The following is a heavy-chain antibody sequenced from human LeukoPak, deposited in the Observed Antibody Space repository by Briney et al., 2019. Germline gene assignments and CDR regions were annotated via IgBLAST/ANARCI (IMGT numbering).Heavy chain of an antibody. D-gene: IGHD6-19*01. J-gene: IGHJ4*02. CDR1: GYTFTGYY. Sequence: ASVKVSCKASGYTFTGYYMHWVRPAPGQGLEWMGWINPNSGGTNYAQKFQGRVTMTRDTSISTAYMELSRLRSDDTAVYYCAVVTSSGWYPRDYWGQGTLVTVSS. V-gene: IGHV1-2*02. CDR2: INPNSGGT. CDR3: AVVTSSGWYPRDY.